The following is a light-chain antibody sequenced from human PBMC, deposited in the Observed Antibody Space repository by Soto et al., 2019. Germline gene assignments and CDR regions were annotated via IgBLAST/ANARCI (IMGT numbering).Light chain of an antibody. CDR1: RSISHW. Sequence: RASRSISHWLAWYQQKPGTAPKLLIHQASSLESGVPSRFSGSGSGTEFTLTISSVQPDDFATYYCQHYNTYSWFTFGPGTKVDIK. CDR2: QAS. J-gene: IGKJ3*01. CDR3: QHYNTYSWFT. V-gene: IGKV1-5*03.